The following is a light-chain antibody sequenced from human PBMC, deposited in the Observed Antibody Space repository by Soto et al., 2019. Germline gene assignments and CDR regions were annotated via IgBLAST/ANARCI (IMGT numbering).Light chain of an antibody. Sequence: QSALTQPASVSGSPGQSITISCTGTSSDVGGYNYVSWYQQHPGKVPKLMTYDVSNRPSGVSNRFSGSKSGNTASLTISGLQPEVEADYYCSSYISGSTLVFGTGTKLTVL. V-gene: IGLV2-14*01. CDR1: SSDVGGYNY. CDR3: SSYISGSTLV. CDR2: DVS. J-gene: IGLJ1*01.